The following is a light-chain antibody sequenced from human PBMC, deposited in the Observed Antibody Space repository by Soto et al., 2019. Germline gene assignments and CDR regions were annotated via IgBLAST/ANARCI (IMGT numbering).Light chain of an antibody. Sequence: ETVLTQSPGTLSLSPGERAHLSCRASQTIRSNYLAWYRQTPGQAPRLLIYGASNRATGIADRFSGSGSGTDFTLIISRLEPEDFALYYCQQYGSSPWTFGQGTKVEIK. V-gene: IGKV3-20*01. CDR1: QTIRSNY. CDR2: GAS. CDR3: QQYGSSPWT. J-gene: IGKJ1*01.